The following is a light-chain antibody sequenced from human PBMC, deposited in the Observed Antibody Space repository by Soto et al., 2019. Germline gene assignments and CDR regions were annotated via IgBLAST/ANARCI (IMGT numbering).Light chain of an antibody. CDR2: GAS. CDR3: QQYSDWPGGT. CDR1: QSVSSN. J-gene: IGKJ2*01. Sequence: EIVMTQSPATLSVSPGGRATLSCRASQSVSSNLAWFQQKPGQAPRLLMYGASTRATGVPVRFSGSGSGTVFPLTISRLQSEDVAVYYCQQYSDWPGGTFGQGTKLAIK. V-gene: IGKV3-15*01.